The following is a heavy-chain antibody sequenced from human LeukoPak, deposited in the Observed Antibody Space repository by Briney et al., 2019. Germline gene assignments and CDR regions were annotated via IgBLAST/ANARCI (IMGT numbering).Heavy chain of an antibody. CDR1: GGSFSGYY. V-gene: IGHV4-34*01. Sequence: PSETLSLTCAVYGGSFSGYYWSWICQPPGKGLEWIGEINHSGSTNYNPSLKSRVTISVDTSKNQFSLKLSSVTAADTAVYYCARNFPYSSSWYDYWGQGTLVTVSS. J-gene: IGHJ4*02. D-gene: IGHD6-13*01. CDR3: ARNFPYSSSWYDY. CDR2: INHSGST.